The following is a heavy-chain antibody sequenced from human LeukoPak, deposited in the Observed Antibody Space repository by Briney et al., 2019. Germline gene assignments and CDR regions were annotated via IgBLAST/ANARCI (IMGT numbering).Heavy chain of an antibody. D-gene: IGHD1-26*01. Sequence: ASVKVSCKASGYTFTSYGISWVRQAPGQGLEWMGGIIPIFGTANYAQKFQGRVTITADESTSTAYMELSSLRSEDTAVYYCARRSTDYYYGMDVWGQGTTVTVSS. J-gene: IGHJ6*02. CDR3: ARRSTDYYYGMDV. CDR1: GYTFTSYG. V-gene: IGHV1-69*13. CDR2: IIPIFGTA.